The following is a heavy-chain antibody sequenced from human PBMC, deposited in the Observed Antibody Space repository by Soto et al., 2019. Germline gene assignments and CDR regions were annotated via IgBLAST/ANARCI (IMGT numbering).Heavy chain of an antibody. CDR3: ARLYPPLRGSSWLDY. CDR1: GGSFSGYY. D-gene: IGHD6-13*01. CDR2: INHSGST. Sequence: QVQLQQWGAGLLKPSETLSLTCAVYGGSFSGYYWSWIRQPPGKGLEWIGEINHSGSTNYNPSLKSRVTISVDTSKNQSALKLSSVTAADTAVYYCARLYPPLRGSSWLDYWGQGTLVTVSS. V-gene: IGHV4-34*01. J-gene: IGHJ4*02.